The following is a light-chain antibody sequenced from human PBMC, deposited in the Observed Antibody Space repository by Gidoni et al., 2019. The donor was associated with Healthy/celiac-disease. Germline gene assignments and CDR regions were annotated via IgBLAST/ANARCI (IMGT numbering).Light chain of an antibody. J-gene: IGLJ3*02. CDR2: QDS. V-gene: IGLV3-1*01. Sequence: SYELTQPPSVSVSPGQTASITCSGDKLGDKYACWYQQKPGQSPVLVIYQDSKRPSGIPERFSGSNSGNTATLTISGTQAMDEADYYCQAWDSSTDVFGXGXKLTXL. CDR3: QAWDSSTDV. CDR1: KLGDKY.